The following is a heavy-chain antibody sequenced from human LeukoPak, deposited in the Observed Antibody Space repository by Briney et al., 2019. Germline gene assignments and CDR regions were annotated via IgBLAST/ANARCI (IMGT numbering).Heavy chain of an antibody. V-gene: IGHV4-34*01. CDR2: INYSGYT. CDR1: GASFGGYS. D-gene: IGHD1-26*01. CDR3: ARVGSTPAKFDY. J-gene: IGHJ4*02. Sequence: SETLSLTCAVYGASFGGYSWSWIRQSPEKGLEWIGEINYSGYTKYNPSLKSRVTMSVDTSKNQFSLNLTSMTAADTAVYYCARVGSTPAKFDYWGQGTQVTVSS.